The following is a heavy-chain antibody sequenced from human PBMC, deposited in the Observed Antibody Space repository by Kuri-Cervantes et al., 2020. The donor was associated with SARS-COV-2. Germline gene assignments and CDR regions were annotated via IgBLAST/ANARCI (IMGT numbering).Heavy chain of an antibody. CDR2: ISWNSGSI. CDR1: GFTFDDYA. Sequence: GGSLTLSCAASGFTFDDYAMQWVRQAPGKGPEWVSGISWNSGSIGDADSVKGRFTISRDNAKNSLCPQMNRLRAEDMALYYCAKDMGGDFWAWYFDLWGRGTLVTVSS. J-gene: IGHJ2*01. CDR3: AKDMGGDFWAWYFDL. D-gene: IGHD3-3*01. V-gene: IGHV3-9*03.